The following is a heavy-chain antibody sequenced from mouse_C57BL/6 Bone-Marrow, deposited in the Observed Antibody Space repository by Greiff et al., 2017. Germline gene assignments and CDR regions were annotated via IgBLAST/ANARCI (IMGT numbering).Heavy chain of an antibody. CDR1: GYTFTSYW. Sequence: VQLQQSGAELVMPGASVKLSCKASGYTFTSYWMHWVKQRPGQGLEWIGEIDPSDSYTNYNQKFKGKSTLTVDKSSSTAYMQLSSLTSEDSAVYYCARWRVTTAMDYWGQGTSVTVSS. J-gene: IGHJ4*01. D-gene: IGHD2-2*01. CDR2: IDPSDSYT. CDR3: ARWRVTTAMDY. V-gene: IGHV1-69*01.